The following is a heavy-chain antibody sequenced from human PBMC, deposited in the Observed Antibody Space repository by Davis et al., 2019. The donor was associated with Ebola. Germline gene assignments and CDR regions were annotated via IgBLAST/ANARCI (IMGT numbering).Heavy chain of an antibody. CDR2: IYSSGNT. Sequence: SETLSLTCTVSACSISSDYWSWIRQPPGKGLEWIGYIYSSGNTNYNPSLKSRVTISLDPSKNQFSLKLSSVTAADTAVYYCASRRWFGESWWFDPWGQGTLVTVSS. CDR3: ASRRWFGESWWFDP. V-gene: IGHV4-59*08. CDR1: ACSISSDY. D-gene: IGHD3-10*01. J-gene: IGHJ5*02.